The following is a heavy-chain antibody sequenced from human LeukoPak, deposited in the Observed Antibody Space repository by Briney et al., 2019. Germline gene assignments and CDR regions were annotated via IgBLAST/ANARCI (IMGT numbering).Heavy chain of an antibody. CDR2: INPKNGDT. Sequence: GASVKVSCKTSGYPFSDYYIHWIRQASGQGLESMEWINPKNGDTKYAQRSQGRLTITMDTSIDTVYMELRSLRYDDTAVYYCARLSALWGQGTLVTVSS. V-gene: IGHV1-2*02. J-gene: IGHJ4*02. CDR3: ARLSAL. CDR1: GYPFSDYY.